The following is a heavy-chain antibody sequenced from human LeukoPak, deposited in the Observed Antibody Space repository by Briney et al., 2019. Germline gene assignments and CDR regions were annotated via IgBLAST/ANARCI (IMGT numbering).Heavy chain of an antibody. CDR1: GFTFSRYW. V-gene: IGHV3-74*01. J-gene: IGHJ1*01. CDR2: IKSDGKT. D-gene: IGHD3-22*01. Sequence: GGSLRLSCEASGFTFSRYWMHGVRQAPGKGLVWVSRIKSDGKTNYADSVKGRFTISRDNAKNTVSLQMDSLRAEDTGVYYCARAPSEVGGYYPEYFRHWGQGTLVTVSS. CDR3: ARAPSEVGGYYPEYFRH.